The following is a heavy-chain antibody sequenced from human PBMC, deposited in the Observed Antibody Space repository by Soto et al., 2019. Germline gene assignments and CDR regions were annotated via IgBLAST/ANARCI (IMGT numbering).Heavy chain of an antibody. CDR3: ARVGGDDFGDSGGFDY. CDR1: GGSIRDYF. CDR2: IYYSGRT. V-gene: IGHV4-59*01. J-gene: IGHJ4*02. Sequence: QVQLQESGPGLVKPSETLSLTCTVSGGSIRDYFWTWIRQPPGKGLECIGYIYYSGRTNYNPSLESRVSISVDTSKNHFSLQLRSVTAADTAVYYCARVGGDDFGDSGGFDYWGQGTLVAVSS. D-gene: IGHD4-17*01.